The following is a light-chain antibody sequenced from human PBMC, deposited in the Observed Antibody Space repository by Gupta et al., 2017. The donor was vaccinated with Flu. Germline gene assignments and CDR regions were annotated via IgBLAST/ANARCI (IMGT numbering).Light chain of an antibody. CDR2: KGS. J-gene: IGKJ1*01. Sequence: GDRVTITCRASQSLSNWLAWYQQKPGKAPTLLIYKGSVLESGVPSRFSGSGSGTEFTLTITTLQPEVFAIYYCQQYSTDSWTFGQGTKVEI. CDR3: QQYSTDSWT. V-gene: IGKV1-5*03. CDR1: QSLSNW.